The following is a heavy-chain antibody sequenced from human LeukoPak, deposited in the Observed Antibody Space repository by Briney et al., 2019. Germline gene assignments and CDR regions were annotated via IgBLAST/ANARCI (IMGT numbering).Heavy chain of an antibody. V-gene: IGHV4-4*07. CDR1: GGSISSYY. Sequence: PSETLSLTCSVSGGSISSYYWSWIRQPAGKGLEWIGRIYTSGSTNYNPSLKSRVTMSVDTSKNQFSLKLSSVTAADTAVYYCARDYREWKGDAFDIWGQGTMVTVSS. J-gene: IGHJ3*02. D-gene: IGHD1-1*01. CDR2: IYTSGST. CDR3: ARDYREWKGDAFDI.